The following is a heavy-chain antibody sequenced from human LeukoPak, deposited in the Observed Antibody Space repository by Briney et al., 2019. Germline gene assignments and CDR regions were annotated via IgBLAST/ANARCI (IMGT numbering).Heavy chain of an antibody. V-gene: IGHV3-7*01. J-gene: IGHJ6*02. Sequence: GSLRLSCAASGFRFSNYWMSWVRQTPGKGLEWVANIKHDGSEEHYVDSVQGRFTISRDNAKNLLYLQMSSLRAEDTAVYYCASNWNYVRGYGMDVWGQGTTVTVSS. CDR1: GFRFSNYW. CDR2: IKHDGSEE. CDR3: ASNWNYVRGYGMDV. D-gene: IGHD1-7*01.